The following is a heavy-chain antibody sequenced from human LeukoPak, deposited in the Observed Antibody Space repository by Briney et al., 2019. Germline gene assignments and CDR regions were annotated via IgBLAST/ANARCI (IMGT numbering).Heavy chain of an antibody. J-gene: IGHJ6*02. CDR2: IRYDGSNK. D-gene: IGHD6-19*01. CDR1: GFTFSSYG. CDR3: ARDGSGYSSGWYVFFEIPYYYYYYGMDV. V-gene: IGHV3-33*01. Sequence: PGGSLRLSCAASGFTFSSYGMHWVRQAPGKGLEWVAVIRYDGSNKYYADSVKGRFTISRDNSKNTLYLQMNSLRAEDTAVYYCARDGSGYSSGWYVFFEIPYYYYYYGMDVWGQGTTVTVSS.